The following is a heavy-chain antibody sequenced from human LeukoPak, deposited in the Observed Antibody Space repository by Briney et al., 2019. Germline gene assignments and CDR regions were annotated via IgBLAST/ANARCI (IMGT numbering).Heavy chain of an antibody. CDR1: GFTFSSYG. CDR2: IWYDGRNK. J-gene: IGHJ6*02. CDR3: ASGSRAYYYYCMDV. Sequence: GRSLRLSCAASGFTFSSYGMHWVRQAPGKGLEWVAVIWYDGRNKYYADSVKGRFTISRDNFKNTLYLQMDSLRAEDTAVYYCASGSRAYYYYCMDVWGQGTTVTVSS. D-gene: IGHD3-10*01. V-gene: IGHV3-33*01.